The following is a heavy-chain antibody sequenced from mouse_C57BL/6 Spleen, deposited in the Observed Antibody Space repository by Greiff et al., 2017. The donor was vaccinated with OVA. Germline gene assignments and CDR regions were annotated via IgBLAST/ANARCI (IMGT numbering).Heavy chain of an antibody. CDR3: ARWGFHAMDY. CDR1: GFTFSDYG. J-gene: IGHJ4*01. CDR2: ISSGSSTI. V-gene: IGHV5-17*01. Sequence: EVQRVESGGGLVKPGGSLKLSCAASGFTFSDYGMHWVRQAPEKGLEWVAYISSGSSTIYYAGTVKGRFTISRDNAKNTLFLQRTSLRSEDTAMYYCARWGFHAMDYWGQGTSVTVSS.